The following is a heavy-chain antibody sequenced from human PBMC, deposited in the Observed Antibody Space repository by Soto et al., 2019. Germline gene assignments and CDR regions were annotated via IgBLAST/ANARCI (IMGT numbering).Heavy chain of an antibody. D-gene: IGHD4-17*01. Sequence: PSETLSLACTVSGGSISSYYWSWIRQPPGKGLEWIGYIYYSGSTNYNPSLKSRVTISVDTSKNQFSLKLSSVTAADTAVYYCARVDGDYAWYFDYWGQGTLVTVSS. CDR1: GGSISSYY. CDR3: ARVDGDYAWYFDY. V-gene: IGHV4-59*01. J-gene: IGHJ4*02. CDR2: IYYSGST.